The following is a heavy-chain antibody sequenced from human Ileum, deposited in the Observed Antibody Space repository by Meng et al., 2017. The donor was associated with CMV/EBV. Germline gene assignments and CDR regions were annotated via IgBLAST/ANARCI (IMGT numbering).Heavy chain of an antibody. V-gene: IGHV3-23*01. CDR1: GFAFNTYE. J-gene: IGHJ4*02. Sequence: GESLKISCAASGFAFNTYEITWVRQAPGKGLEWVSFISPNSDRTYYADSVKGRFTISRDNSENTLFLKMNSLRDEDTAIYYCVKGGWTDYWGQGTLVTVSS. CDR3: VKGGWTDY. CDR2: ISPNSDRT. D-gene: IGHD2-15*01.